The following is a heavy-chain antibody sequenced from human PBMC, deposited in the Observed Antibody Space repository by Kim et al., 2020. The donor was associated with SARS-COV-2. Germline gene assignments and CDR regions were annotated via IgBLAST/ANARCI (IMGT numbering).Heavy chain of an antibody. CDR2: IIPIFGTA. CDR1: GGTFSSYA. Sequence: ASVKVSCKASGGTFSSYAISWVRQAPGQGLEWMGGIIPIFGTANYAQKFQGRVTITADESTSTAYMELSSLRSEDTAVYYCASGGSREVATATGNHYYYYGMDVWGQGTTVTVSS. D-gene: IGHD5-12*01. V-gene: IGHV1-69*13. J-gene: IGHJ6*02. CDR3: ASGGSREVATATGNHYYYYGMDV.